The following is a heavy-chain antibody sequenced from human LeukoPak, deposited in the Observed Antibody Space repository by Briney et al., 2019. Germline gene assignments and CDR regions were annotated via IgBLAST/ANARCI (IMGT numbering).Heavy chain of an antibody. V-gene: IGHV5-51*01. CDR2: IYPGDSDP. J-gene: IGHJ4*02. Sequence: PGGSLKISCTGSGYSFTTYWIGWVCQVPGKGLEWMGIIYPGDSDPRYSPSFQGQVTISADKSISTAYLQWSSLKASDSAMYYCVRHGLGSSWFGFDYWGQETLVTVSS. CDR3: VRHGLGSSWFGFDY. CDR1: GYSFTTYW. D-gene: IGHD6-13*01.